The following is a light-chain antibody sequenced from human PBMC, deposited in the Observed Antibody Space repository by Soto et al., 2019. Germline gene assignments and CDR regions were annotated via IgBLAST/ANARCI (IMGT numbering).Light chain of an antibody. J-gene: IGKJ1*01. V-gene: IGKV2-28*01. CDR2: LGS. CDR1: PCLLHNNGYNR. Sequence: DSVMTQSPLSLPVTPGEPASISCRSSPCLLHNNGYNRLDGYVQKPGQSPQVLIYLGSKRASGVPDRFSGSGSGTDFTLKISRVEAEDVGVYYCMQALQTPPWTFGQGTKVDIK. CDR3: MQALQTPPWT.